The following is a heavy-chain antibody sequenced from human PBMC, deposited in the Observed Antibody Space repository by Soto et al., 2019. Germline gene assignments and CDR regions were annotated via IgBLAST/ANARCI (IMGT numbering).Heavy chain of an antibody. CDR1: GYSFTSYW. J-gene: IGHJ4*02. V-gene: IGHV5-51*01. Sequence: GESLKISCKGSGYSFTSYWIGWVRQMPGKGLEWIGIIYPGDSDTRYSPSFQGQVTISADKSISTAYLQWSSLKASDTAMYYCATGGILLIGWYATGDYWGQGTLVTVSS. CDR3: ATGGILLIGWYATGDY. D-gene: IGHD6-19*01. CDR2: IYPGDSDT.